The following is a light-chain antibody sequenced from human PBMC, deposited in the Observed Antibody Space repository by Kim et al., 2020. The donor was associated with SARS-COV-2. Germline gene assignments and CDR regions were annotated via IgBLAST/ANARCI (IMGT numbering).Light chain of an antibody. V-gene: IGLV3-19*01. Sequence: SSELTQDPAVSVALGQTVRITCQGDSLSYYYASWYQKKPGQAPSLVIFGKNDRPSGIPDRFSGSTSGDTAFLTITGAQPEDEADYFCSSRDNSGNHPFFVFGSGTKVTVL. CDR2: GKN. CDR1: SLSYYY. J-gene: IGLJ1*01. CDR3: SSRDNSGNHPFFV.